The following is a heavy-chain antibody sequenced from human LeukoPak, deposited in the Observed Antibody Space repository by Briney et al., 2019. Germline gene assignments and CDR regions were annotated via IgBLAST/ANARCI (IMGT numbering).Heavy chain of an antibody. D-gene: IGHD2-21*02. J-gene: IGHJ5*02. CDR3: ARAYCGGDCLWFDP. CDR2: IYTSGST. Sequence: SETLSLTCTVSGGSISSSSYYWSWIRQPAGKGLEWIGRIYTSGSTNYNPSLKSRVTISVDTSKNQFSQKLSSVTAADTAVYYCARAYCGGDCLWFDPWGQGTLVTVSS. CDR1: GGSISSSSYY. V-gene: IGHV4-61*02.